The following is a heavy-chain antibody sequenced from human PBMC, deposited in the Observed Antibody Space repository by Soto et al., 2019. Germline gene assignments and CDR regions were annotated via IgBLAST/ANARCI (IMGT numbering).Heavy chain of an antibody. CDR3: ARAIFGVVSPYYYYMDV. D-gene: IGHD3-3*01. CDR1: GGTFSSYT. J-gene: IGHJ6*03. Sequence: QVQLVQSWAEVKKPGSSVKVSCKASGGTFSSYTISWVRQAPGQGLEWMGRIIPILGIANYAQKFQGRVTITADKSTSTAYMELSSLRSEDTAVYYCARAIFGVVSPYYYYMDVWGKGTTVTVSS. CDR2: IIPILGIA. V-gene: IGHV1-69*02.